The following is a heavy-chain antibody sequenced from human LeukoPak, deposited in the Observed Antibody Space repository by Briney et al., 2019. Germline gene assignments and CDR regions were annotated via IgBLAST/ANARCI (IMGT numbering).Heavy chain of an antibody. J-gene: IGHJ6*02. V-gene: IGHV1-18*01. CDR3: AREGTMVRGARKSYYGMDV. Sequence: ASVKVSCKASVYTFTSYGISWVRQAPGQGLEWMGWISAYNGNTNYAQKLQGRVTMTTDTSTSTAYMELRSLRSDDTAVYYCAREGTMVRGARKSYYGMDVWGQGTTVTVSS. CDR2: ISAYNGNT. D-gene: IGHD3-10*01. CDR1: VYTFTSYG.